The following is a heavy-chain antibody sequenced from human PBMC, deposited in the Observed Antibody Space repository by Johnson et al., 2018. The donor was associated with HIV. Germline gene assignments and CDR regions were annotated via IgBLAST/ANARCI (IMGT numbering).Heavy chain of an antibody. D-gene: IGHD1-14*01. V-gene: IGHV3-74*01. J-gene: IGHJ3*01. Sequence: VQLVESGGGLIQPGGSLTLSCEGSEFTFGYYWMHWVRQAPGKGPVWVSHIHNDGRRTTYADSVKGRFTIARDNAKNRVYLQMDNLRVEETAVYYCARGDRGGFDLWGQGTMVTVSS. CDR2: IHNDGRRT. CDR1: EFTFGYYW. CDR3: ARGDRGGFDL.